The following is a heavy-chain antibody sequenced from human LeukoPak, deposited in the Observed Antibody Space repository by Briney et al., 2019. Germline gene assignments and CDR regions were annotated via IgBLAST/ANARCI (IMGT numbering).Heavy chain of an antibody. V-gene: IGHV1-2*02. D-gene: IGHD2-21*02. CDR1: GYTFTGYY. Sequence: ASVKVSCKPSGYTFTGYYLHWVRQAPGQGLEWMGWINPNTGATIYAEKFQGRVTMTRDTSIDTAYMEMRSLRSDDTAVYYCARVTGGDYVLTYFDYWGQGTLATVSS. CDR3: ARVTGGDYVLTYFDY. J-gene: IGHJ4*02. CDR2: INPNTGAT.